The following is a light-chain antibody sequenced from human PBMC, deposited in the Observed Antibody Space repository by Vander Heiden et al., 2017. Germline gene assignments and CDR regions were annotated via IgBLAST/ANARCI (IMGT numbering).Light chain of an antibody. V-gene: IGLV2-8*01. J-gene: IGLJ1*01. CDR3: SAYGGRDNPYV. CDR1: INAVGDFNF. CDR2: EVT. Sequence: QSALTHPPSPSGSPGQSVPISCTGTINAVGDFNFVSWYQQHPGKAPKLLIFEVTKRPSGVPDRFSGSKSGNTASLTVSGLQADDEADYYCSAYGGRDNPYVFGTGTSVTVL.